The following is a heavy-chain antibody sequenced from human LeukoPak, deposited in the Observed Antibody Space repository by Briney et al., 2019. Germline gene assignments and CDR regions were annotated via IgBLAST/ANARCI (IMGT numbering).Heavy chain of an antibody. CDR3: ARHGNVGFDY. V-gene: IGHV4-59*08. Sequence: PSETLSLTCTVSGGSISSYYWSWIRQPPAKGLEWIGYIYTSGSTNYNPSLKSRVTISVDTSKNQFSLKLSSVTAADTAVYYCARHGNVGFDYWGQGTLVTVSS. CDR1: GGSISSYY. CDR2: IYTSGST. D-gene: IGHD4-23*01. J-gene: IGHJ4*02.